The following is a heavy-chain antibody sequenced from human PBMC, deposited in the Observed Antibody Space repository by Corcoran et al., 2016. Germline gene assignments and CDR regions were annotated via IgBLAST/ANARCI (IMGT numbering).Heavy chain of an antibody. J-gene: IGHJ4*02. CDR2: IDWDDEK. Sequence: QVTLKESGPALVKSTQTLALTCTFSGFSLTTTGMRVSWLRQPPGKALEWLARIDWDDEKFYSTSLKTRISIFKDTSKNLVVLTMTNMDPVDTATYYVARSYCGPHGCSGLPSDFDYWGQGTLVTVSS. D-gene: IGHD2-21*01. CDR3: ARSYCGPHGCSGLPSDFDY. CDR1: GFSLTTTGMR. V-gene: IGHV2-70*04.